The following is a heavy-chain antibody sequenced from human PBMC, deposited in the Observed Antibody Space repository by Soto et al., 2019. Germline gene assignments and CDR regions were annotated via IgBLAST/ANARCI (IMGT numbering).Heavy chain of an antibody. CDR3: ARGDYYDSSGYPLYYFDY. D-gene: IGHD3-22*01. CDR1: GFTFSSYG. Sequence: QVQLVESGGGVVQPGRSLRLSCAASGFTFSSYGMHWVRQAPGKGLEWVAVIWYDGSNKYYADSVKGRFTISRDNSKNTLYLQMNSLRAEDTAVYYCARGDYYDSSGYPLYYFDYWVQGTLVTVSS. J-gene: IGHJ4*02. V-gene: IGHV3-33*01. CDR2: IWYDGSNK.